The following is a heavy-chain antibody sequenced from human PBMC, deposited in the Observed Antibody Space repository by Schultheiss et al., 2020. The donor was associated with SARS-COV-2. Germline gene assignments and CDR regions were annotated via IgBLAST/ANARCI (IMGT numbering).Heavy chain of an antibody. D-gene: IGHD2-15*01. CDR2: ISYDGSNK. Sequence: GESLKISCAASGFTFSSYAMHWVRQAPGKGLEWVAVISYDGSNKYYADSVKGRFTISRDNSKNTLYLQMNSLRAEDTAVYYCARENTIGYCSCGSCDAFDIWGQGTMVTVSS. J-gene: IGHJ3*02. V-gene: IGHV3-30*01. CDR1: GFTFSSYA. CDR3: ARENTIGYCSCGSCDAFDI.